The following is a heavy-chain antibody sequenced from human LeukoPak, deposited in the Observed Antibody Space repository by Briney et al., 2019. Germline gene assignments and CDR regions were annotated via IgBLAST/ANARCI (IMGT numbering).Heavy chain of an antibody. Sequence: PGGSLRLSCAASGFNFDDYTMHWVRHPPGKGLEWVSGISWNSDFIVYGDSVKGGFTISRDNAKNSLYLQMNSLRAEDTALYYCAKSHGAGRYYPLEYWGQGTLLTVSS. CDR2: ISWNSDFI. V-gene: IGHV3-9*01. J-gene: IGHJ4*02. CDR1: GFNFDDYT. D-gene: IGHD3-10*01. CDR3: AKSHGAGRYYPLEY.